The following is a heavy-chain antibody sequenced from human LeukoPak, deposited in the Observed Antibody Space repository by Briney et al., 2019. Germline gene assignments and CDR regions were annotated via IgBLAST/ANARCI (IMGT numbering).Heavy chain of an antibody. CDR1: GFTFSSYS. D-gene: IGHD3-10*01. J-gene: IGHJ4*02. Sequence: GGSLRLSCAASGFTFSSYSMNWVRQAPGKGLEWVSCISSSSSYIYYADSVKGRFTISRDNAKNSLYLQMSSLRAEDTAVYYCARLLVYNSGGEAFDYWGQGTLVTVSS. CDR3: ARLLVYNSGGEAFDY. CDR2: ISSSSSYI. V-gene: IGHV3-21*01.